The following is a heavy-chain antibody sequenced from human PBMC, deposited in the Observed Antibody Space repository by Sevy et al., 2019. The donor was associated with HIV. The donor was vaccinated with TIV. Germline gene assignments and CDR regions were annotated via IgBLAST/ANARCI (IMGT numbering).Heavy chain of an antibody. V-gene: IGHV3-9*01. CDR3: AKGQWLVRGAWFDP. CDR2: ISWNSGSI. Sequence: GGSLRLSCAASGFTFDDYAMHWVRQAPGKGLEWVSGISWNSGSIGYAYSVKGRFTISRDNAKNSLYLQMNSLRAEDTALYYCAKGQWLVRGAWFDPWGQGTLVTVSS. D-gene: IGHD6-19*01. J-gene: IGHJ5*02. CDR1: GFTFDDYA.